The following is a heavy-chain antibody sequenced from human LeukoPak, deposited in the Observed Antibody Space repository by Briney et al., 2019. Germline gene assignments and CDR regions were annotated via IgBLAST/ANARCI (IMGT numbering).Heavy chain of an antibody. V-gene: IGHV3-74*01. CDR2: INGDGSDT. D-gene: IGHD1-26*01. Sequence: PGGSLRLSCAASGFTFSSYWMHWVRQAPRKGLVWVSRINGDGSDTSYADSVRGRFTISRDNAKNTLFLQMNSLRAEDTAVYYCVRDPPEREELFDYWGQGTLVTVSS. CDR3: VRDPPEREELFDY. J-gene: IGHJ4*02. CDR1: GFTFSSYW.